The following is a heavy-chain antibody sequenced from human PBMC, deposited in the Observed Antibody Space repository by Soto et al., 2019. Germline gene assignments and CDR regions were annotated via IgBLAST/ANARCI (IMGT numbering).Heavy chain of an antibody. CDR2: ISWCGNT. CDR3: VRGWDDLLTGVWLSFDY. V-gene: IGHV4-59*13. Sequence: QVHLQESGPKLVKPSETLSLTCTVSGGSINAFYWNWIRQAPGKGLEWVGYISWCGNTKYSPSLRSRVIMSVDTSTNQFSLRLKSVTAADTAVYYCVRGWDDLLTGVWLSFDYWGRGTPVTVPS. CDR1: GGSINAFY. D-gene: IGHD3-9*01. J-gene: IGHJ4*02.